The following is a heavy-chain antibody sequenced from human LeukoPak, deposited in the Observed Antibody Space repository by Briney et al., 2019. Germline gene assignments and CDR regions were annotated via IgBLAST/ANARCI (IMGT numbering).Heavy chain of an antibody. Sequence: SETLSLTCTVSGYSISSGYYWGWIRQPPGKGLEWIGSIYHSGSTYYNPSLKSRVTISVDTSKNQFSLKLSSVTAADTAVYYCAREVVVAATFGYWGQGTLVTVSS. J-gene: IGHJ4*02. CDR3: AREVVVAATFGY. D-gene: IGHD2-15*01. V-gene: IGHV4-38-2*02. CDR2: IYHSGST. CDR1: GYSISSGYY.